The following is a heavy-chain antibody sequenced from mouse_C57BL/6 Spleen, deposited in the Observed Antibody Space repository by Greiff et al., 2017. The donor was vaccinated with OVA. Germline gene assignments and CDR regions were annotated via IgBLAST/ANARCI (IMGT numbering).Heavy chain of an antibody. D-gene: IGHD2-5*01. Sequence: EVKLVESGGGLVKPGGSLKLSCAASGFTFSSYAMSWVRQTPEKRLEWVATISDGGSYTYYPDNVKGRFTISRDNAKNNLYLQMSHLKSEDTAMYYCARDYYSNYGFDYWGQGTTLTVSS. CDR2: ISDGGSYT. J-gene: IGHJ2*01. CDR3: ARDYYSNYGFDY. V-gene: IGHV5-4*01. CDR1: GFTFSSYA.